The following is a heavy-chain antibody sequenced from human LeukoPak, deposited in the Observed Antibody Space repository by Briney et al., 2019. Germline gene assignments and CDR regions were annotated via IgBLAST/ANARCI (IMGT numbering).Heavy chain of an antibody. CDR2: ISYDGSNK. J-gene: IGHJ5*02. Sequence: GGSLRLSCAASGFTFSSYGMHWVRQAPGKGLEWVAVISYDGSNKYYADSVKGRFTISRDNSKNTLYLRMNSLRAEDTAVYYCAKDSFDWLFWFDPWGQGTLVTVSS. D-gene: IGHD3-9*01. CDR3: AKDSFDWLFWFDP. V-gene: IGHV3-30*18. CDR1: GFTFSSYG.